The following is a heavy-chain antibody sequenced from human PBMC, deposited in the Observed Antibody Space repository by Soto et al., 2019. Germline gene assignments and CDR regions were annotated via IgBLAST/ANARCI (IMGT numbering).Heavy chain of an antibody. CDR3: ARVPRMTGVYLDY. CDR2: IYPGDSDT. V-gene: IGHV5-51*01. CDR1: GYSFTIYW. J-gene: IGHJ4*02. Sequence: GESLKISGKGSGYSFTIYWIGWVRQMPGKGLEWMGIIYPGDSDTRYSPSFQGQVTISADKSISTAYLQWSSLKASDTAMYYCARVPRMTGVYLDYWGQGTLVTVSS. D-gene: IGHD2-8*01.